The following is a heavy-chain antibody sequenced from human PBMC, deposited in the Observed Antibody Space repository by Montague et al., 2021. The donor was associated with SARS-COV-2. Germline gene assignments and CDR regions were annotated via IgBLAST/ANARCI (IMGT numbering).Heavy chain of an antibody. Sequence: SETLSLTCTVSGGSISSGGYYWSWIRQHPGKGLEWIGYIYYSGSTNYNPSLKSRVTISVDTSKNQFSLKLSSVTAADTAVYYCARVFPRWLQFDPYFDYWGQGTLVTASS. CDR1: GGSISSGGYY. V-gene: IGHV4-61*08. D-gene: IGHD5-24*01. CDR2: IYYSGST. J-gene: IGHJ4*02. CDR3: ARVFPRWLQFDPYFDY.